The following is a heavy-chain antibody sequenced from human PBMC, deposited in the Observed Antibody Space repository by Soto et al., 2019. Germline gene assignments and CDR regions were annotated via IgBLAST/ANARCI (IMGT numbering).Heavy chain of an antibody. CDR1: GGSFSGYY. J-gene: IGHJ6*02. CDR2: INHSGST. CDR3: ARGSRYYYGSGSYPPGNYGMDV. V-gene: IGHV4-34*01. D-gene: IGHD3-10*01. Sequence: SETLSLTCAVYGGSFSGYYWSWIRQPPGKGLEWIGEINHSGSTNYNPSLKSRVTISVDTSKNQFSLKLSSVTAADTAVYYCARGSRYYYGSGSYPPGNYGMDVWGQGTTVTVSS.